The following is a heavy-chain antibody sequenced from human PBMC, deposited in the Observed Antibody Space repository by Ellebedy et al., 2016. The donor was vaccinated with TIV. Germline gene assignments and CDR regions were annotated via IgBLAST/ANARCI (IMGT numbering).Heavy chain of an antibody. V-gene: IGHV4-61*01. D-gene: IGHD3-10*01. CDR2: IYYSVST. CDR1: GGSVSSGSYY. Sequence: SETLSLTXTVSGGSVSSGSYYWSWIRQPPGKGLDWIGYIYYSVSTNYNPSLKSRVTISVDTSKNQFSLKLSSVTAADTAVYYCARDSGAFDIWGQGTMVTVSS. J-gene: IGHJ3*02. CDR3: ARDSGAFDI.